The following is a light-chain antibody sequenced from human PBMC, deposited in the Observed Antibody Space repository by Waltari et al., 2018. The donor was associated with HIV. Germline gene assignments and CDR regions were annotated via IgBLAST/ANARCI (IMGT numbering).Light chain of an antibody. CDR3: QSTDSSDAYV. J-gene: IGLJ1*01. V-gene: IGLV3-25*03. Sequence: SYELTQSPSVSVSPGQTATITCSGDALPKPYVSWYQQKAGQAPVFVMLKDTERPSGIPERFSGSTAGTKVTLTISDVQAEDEADYYCQSTDSSDAYVFGSGTTLTV. CDR1: ALPKPY. CDR2: KDT.